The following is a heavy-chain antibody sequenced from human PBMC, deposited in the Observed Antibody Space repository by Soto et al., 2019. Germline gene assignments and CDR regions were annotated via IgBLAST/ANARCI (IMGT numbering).Heavy chain of an antibody. CDR1: GYTFSNYG. CDR3: SRFIMVGGWFDPNYYHGMDV. V-gene: IGHV1-18*01. D-gene: IGHD6-19*01. CDR2: ISGYNGNT. Sequence: QVQLVQSGAEVKKPGASVTVSCKTSGYTFSNYGINWVRQAPGQGLEWMGWISGYNGNTNYAHTVQDRVTMTTDTSTGTVYKELRRLKSDDTAIYYCSRFIMVGGWFDPNYYHGMDVWGQGTTVTVSS. J-gene: IGHJ6*02.